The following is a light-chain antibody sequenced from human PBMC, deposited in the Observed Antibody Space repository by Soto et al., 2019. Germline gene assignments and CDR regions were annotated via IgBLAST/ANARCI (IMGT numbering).Light chain of an antibody. CDR3: QQYNNWPLT. V-gene: IGKV3-20*01. CDR1: QSVSRNY. CDR2: GAS. Sequence: EIVLTQSPGTLSLSPGERVTLSCRASQSVSRNYLAWYQQRSGQAPRLLIYGASSRATGIPDRFSGSGSGTDFTLNISRLEPEDFAVYYCQQYNNWPLTFGGGTKVEI. J-gene: IGKJ4*01.